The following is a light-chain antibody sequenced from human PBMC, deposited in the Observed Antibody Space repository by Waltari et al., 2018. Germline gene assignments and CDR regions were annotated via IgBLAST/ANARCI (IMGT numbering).Light chain of an antibody. CDR3: CSYAGSSSYV. V-gene: IGLV2-23*01. CDR2: EGS. CDR1: SSDVGSYNL. Sequence: QSALPQPASVSGSPGQSFTISCPGTSSDVGSYNLVPWYQQHPGKAPKLMIYEGSKRPSGVSNRFSGSKSGNTASLTISGLQAEDEADYYCCSYAGSSSYVFGTGTKVTVL. J-gene: IGLJ1*01.